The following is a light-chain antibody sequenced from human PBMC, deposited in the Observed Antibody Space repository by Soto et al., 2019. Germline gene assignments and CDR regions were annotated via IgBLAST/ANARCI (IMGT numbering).Light chain of an antibody. CDR2: DVA. J-gene: IGLJ1*01. Sequence: VLTQPASVSDSPGQSITISCTGTSSDVGGSNFVSWYQQHPGKPPKLIIYDVANRPSGVSNRFSGSKSGSTASLIISRLQTEDEADYYCVSYTSSTTYVFGTGTKVTVL. V-gene: IGLV2-14*03. CDR3: VSYTSSTTYV. CDR1: SSDVGGSNF.